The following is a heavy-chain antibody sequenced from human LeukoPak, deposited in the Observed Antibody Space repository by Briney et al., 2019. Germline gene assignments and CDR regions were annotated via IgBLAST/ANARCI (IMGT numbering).Heavy chain of an antibody. J-gene: IGHJ4*02. D-gene: IGHD5-24*01. CDR3: ARLGAMATVDY. V-gene: IGHV3-7*05. Sequence: QSGGSLRLSCAASGFTFSSSWMTWVRQAPGKGLEWVAHIKEDGTEEYYVDSVKGRFTISRDNAKNSLSLQMNSLRAEDTAVYYCARLGAMATVDYWGQGTLVTVSS. CDR2: IKEDGTEE. CDR1: GFTFSSSW.